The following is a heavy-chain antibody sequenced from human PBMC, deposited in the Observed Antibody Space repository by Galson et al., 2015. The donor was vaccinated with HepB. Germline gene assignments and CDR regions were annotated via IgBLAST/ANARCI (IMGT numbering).Heavy chain of an antibody. Sequence: SLRLSCAASGFTFNNAWMNWVRQAPGKGLEWVGRIKSKTDGATTEYAAPVKGRFTISRVDSRNTLYLQMNSLRTDDTAVSYCTTDVYFSSYWSWLDPRGQGTLVTVSS. J-gene: IGHJ5*02. CDR2: IKSKTDGATT. D-gene: IGHD2-2*01. V-gene: IGHV3-15*01. CDR3: TTDVYFSSYWSWLDP. CDR1: GFTFNNAW.